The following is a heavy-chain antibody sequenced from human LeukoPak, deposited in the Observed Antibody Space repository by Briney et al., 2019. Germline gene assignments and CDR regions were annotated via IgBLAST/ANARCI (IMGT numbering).Heavy chain of an antibody. CDR1: GFTFSSYS. CDR2: ISSSSSYI. CDR3: AREGYSYGIPHDY. V-gene: IGHV3-21*01. Sequence: GGSLRLSCATSGFTFSSYSMNWVRQAPGKGLEWVSSISSSSSYIYYADSVKGRFTISRDNAKNSLYLQMNSLRAEDTAVYYCAREGYSYGIPHDYWGQGTLVTVSS. J-gene: IGHJ4*02. D-gene: IGHD5-18*01.